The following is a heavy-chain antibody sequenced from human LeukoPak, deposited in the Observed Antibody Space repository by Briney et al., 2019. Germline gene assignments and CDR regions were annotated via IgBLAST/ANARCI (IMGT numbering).Heavy chain of an antibody. V-gene: IGHV1-18*01. D-gene: IGHD3-3*01. CDR3: ERDNQVDYDFWSGYYPNYYYYYGMDV. CDR2: ISAYNGNT. CDR1: GYTFTSYG. Sequence: ASVKVSCKASGYTFTSYGISWVRQAPGQGLEWMGWISAYNGNTNYAQKLQGRVTMTTDTSTSTAYMELRSLRSDDTAVYYCERDNQVDYDFWSGYYPNYYYYYGMDVWGQGTTVTVSS. J-gene: IGHJ6*02.